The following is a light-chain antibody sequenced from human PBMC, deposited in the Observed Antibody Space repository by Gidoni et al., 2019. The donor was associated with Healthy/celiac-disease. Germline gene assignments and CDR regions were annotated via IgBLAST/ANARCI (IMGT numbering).Light chain of an antibody. CDR1: ALPKQY. CDR3: QSADISGTYV. V-gene: IGLV3-25*03. J-gene: IGLJ1*01. Sequence: SYELTHPPSGSVSPGQTARIPCSGDALPKQYAYWYQQKPGQAPVLVIYKACERPSGIPERFSGSSSGTTVTLTISGVQAEDEADYYCQSADISGTYVFGTGTKVTVL. CDR2: KAC.